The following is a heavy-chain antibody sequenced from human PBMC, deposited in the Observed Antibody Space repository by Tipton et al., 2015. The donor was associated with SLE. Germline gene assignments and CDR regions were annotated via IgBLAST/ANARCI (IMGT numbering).Heavy chain of an antibody. CDR2: IYYSGST. CDR1: GGSISSGGYY. J-gene: IGHJ4*02. Sequence: TLSLTCTVSGGSISSGGYYWSWIRQHPGKGLEWIGYIYYSGSTYYNPSLKSRVTISVDTSKNQFSLKLSSVTAADTAVYYCAREPVSGSSPFDHWGQGTLVTVSS. D-gene: IGHD1-26*01. V-gene: IGHV4-31*03. CDR3: AREPVSGSSPFDH.